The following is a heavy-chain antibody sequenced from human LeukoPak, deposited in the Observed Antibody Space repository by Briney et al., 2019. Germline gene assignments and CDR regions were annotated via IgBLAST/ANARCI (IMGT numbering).Heavy chain of an antibody. Sequence: PGGSLRLSCAASGFTFSDSAMHWVRQASGKGLEWVGRIRSKTNSYATEYAASVKGRFTISRDDSKSTAYLQMNSLKIEDTAVYYCTRHAGGAYYYHMDVWGKGTTVTVSS. CDR2: IRSKTNSYAT. CDR3: TRHAGGAYYYHMDV. J-gene: IGHJ6*03. D-gene: IGHD3-10*01. V-gene: IGHV3-73*01. CDR1: GFTFSDSA.